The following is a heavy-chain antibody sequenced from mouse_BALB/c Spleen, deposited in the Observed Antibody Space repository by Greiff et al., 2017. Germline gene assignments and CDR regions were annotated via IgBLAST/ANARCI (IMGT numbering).Heavy chain of an antibody. D-gene: IGHD2-14*01. CDR1: GFTFSSFG. J-gene: IGHJ4*01. CDR2: ISDGGSYT. V-gene: IGHV5-6*03. CDR3: ARGAYYRYDGAMDY. Sequence: EVKVVESGGGLVQPGGSRKLSCAASGFTFSSFGMHWVRQAPEKGLEWVAYISDGGSYTYYPDSVKGRFTISRDNAKNNLYLQMSSLKSEDTAMYYCARGAYYRYDGAMDYWGQGTSVTVSS.